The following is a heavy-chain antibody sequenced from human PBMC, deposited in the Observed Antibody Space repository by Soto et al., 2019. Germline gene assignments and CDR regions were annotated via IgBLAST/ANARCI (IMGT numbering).Heavy chain of an antibody. D-gene: IGHD3-3*01. Sequence: EVQLLESGGGLVQPGGSLRLSCAASGFTFSSYTMSWVRQAPGKGLEWVSAISGSGGSTYYADSVKGRFTISRDNSKNTLYLQMNSLRAEDTAVYYCAKPGDFWSGGNDYWGQGTLVTVSS. V-gene: IGHV3-23*01. CDR1: GFTFSSYT. CDR2: ISGSGGST. J-gene: IGHJ4*02. CDR3: AKPGDFWSGGNDY.